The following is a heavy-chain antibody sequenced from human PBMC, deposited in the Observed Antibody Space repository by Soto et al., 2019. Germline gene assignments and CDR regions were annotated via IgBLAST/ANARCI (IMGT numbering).Heavy chain of an antibody. CDR1: GDSISSSSYY. D-gene: IGHD6-19*01. Sequence: SETLSLTCIVSGDSISSSSYYWGWIRQPPGKGLEWIGSVYFSGTTNYNSALKRRVTISVDTSKNQFSLKVNSVTAADTAVYYCARVRRSGWYLDHWSQGTLVTSPQ. V-gene: IGHV4-39*01. J-gene: IGHJ4*02. CDR3: ARVRRSGWYLDH. CDR2: VYFSGTT.